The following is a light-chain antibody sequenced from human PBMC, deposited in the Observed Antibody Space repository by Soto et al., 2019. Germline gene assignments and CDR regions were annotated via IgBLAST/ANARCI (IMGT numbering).Light chain of an antibody. CDR1: QSVSSNY. V-gene: IGKV3-20*01. Sequence: DIVLTQSPGTLSSSLGERATLSCRASQSVSSNYLAWYQQKAGQAHRLLIYAASNLASGIPDRFSGSGSGTDFTLTISRLEPEDVAVYYCQQYGTSPVTFGGGTKVEIK. CDR3: QQYGTSPVT. J-gene: IGKJ4*01. CDR2: AAS.